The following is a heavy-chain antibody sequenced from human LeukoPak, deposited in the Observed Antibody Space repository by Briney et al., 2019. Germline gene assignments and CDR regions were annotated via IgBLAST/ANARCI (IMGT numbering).Heavy chain of an antibody. J-gene: IGHJ4*01. V-gene: IGHV4-59*08. CDR3: ARVGPDGYPPFDY. CDR1: GASISSYY. CDR2: IYYSGST. D-gene: IGHD5-24*01. Sequence: PETLSLTCTVSGASISSYYWSWIRPPPGKGLEWIGYIYYSGSTNYNPSLKSRVTISVDTPKNQFSLKLTSVTAADTAVSYCARVGPDGYPPFDYWGHGTLVTVSP.